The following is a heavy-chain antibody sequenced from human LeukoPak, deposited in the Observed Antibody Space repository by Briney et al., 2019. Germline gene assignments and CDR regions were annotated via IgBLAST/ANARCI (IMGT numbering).Heavy chain of an antibody. D-gene: IGHD5-18*01. CDR2: INHSGRT. CDR1: GGSFSGYY. Sequence: SETLSLTCAVYGGSFSGYYWSWIRQPPGKGLEWIGEINHSGRTNYNPSLKSRVTISVDTSKNQFSLKLSSVTAADTAVYYWARRRRYSYGNLDYWGQGTLVTVSS. CDR3: ARRRRYSYGNLDY. J-gene: IGHJ4*02. V-gene: IGHV4-34*01.